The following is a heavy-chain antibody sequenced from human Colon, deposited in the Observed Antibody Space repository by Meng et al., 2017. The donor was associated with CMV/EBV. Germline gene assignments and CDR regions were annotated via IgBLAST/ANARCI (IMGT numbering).Heavy chain of an antibody. CDR1: GGAMTSEDYQ. J-gene: IGHJ2*01. V-gene: IGHV4-30-4*01. D-gene: IGHD5/OR15-5a*01. CDR2: AFSSGST. CDR3: ARASTFHYWYFDL. Sequence: SGGAMTSEDYQWSWNRQAPGKGLQWVGNAFSSGSTYYQPYLESRLSISLDTSRNQFFLNLTSVTAADTAVYYCARASTFHYWYFDLWGRGTLVTVSS.